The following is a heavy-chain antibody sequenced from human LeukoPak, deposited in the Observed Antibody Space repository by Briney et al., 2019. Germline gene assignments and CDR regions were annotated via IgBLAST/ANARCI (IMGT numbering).Heavy chain of an antibody. CDR2: ISGSGGST. V-gene: IGHV3-23*01. CDR3: AKDPGSITMAQGVGGDY. J-gene: IGHJ4*02. CDR1: GFTYSSYA. Sequence: GGSLRLSCAASGFTYSSYAMSGVRQARGRGLEWVSAISGSGGSTYYADSVKGRFTISRDNSKNTLYLQMNSLRAEDTAVYYCAKDPGSITMAQGVGGDYWGQGTLVTVSS. D-gene: IGHD3-10*01.